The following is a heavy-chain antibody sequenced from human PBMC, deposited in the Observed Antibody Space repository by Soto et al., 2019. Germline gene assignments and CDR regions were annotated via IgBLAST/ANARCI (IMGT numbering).Heavy chain of an antibody. J-gene: IGHJ6*02. CDR1: GGTFSSYA. D-gene: IGHD2-15*01. CDR3: ARHPGRPYYYYGTDV. CDR2: IIPIFGTA. Sequence: QVQLVQSGAEVKKPGSSVKVSCKASGGTFSSYAISWVRQAPGQGLEWMGGIIPIFGTADYAQKFQGRVPITADESTGTAYMELSRLRSGDTPVYYCARHPGRPYYYYGTDVWGQGTTVTVSS. V-gene: IGHV1-69*12.